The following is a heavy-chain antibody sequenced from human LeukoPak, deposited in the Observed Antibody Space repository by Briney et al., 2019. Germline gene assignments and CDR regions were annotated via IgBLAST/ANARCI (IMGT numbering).Heavy chain of an antibody. J-gene: IGHJ4*02. CDR1: GFTFSNFA. Sequence: GGSLRLSCAASGFTFSNFAMSWVRQAPGKGLEWVSFISGDTGYTKYADSVKGRFTISRDNSKNSLYLQMNSLRDEDTALYFCAKDLSRTYDYWGQGTLVTVSS. CDR3: AKDLSRTYDY. V-gene: IGHV3-43*02. CDR2: ISGDTGYT.